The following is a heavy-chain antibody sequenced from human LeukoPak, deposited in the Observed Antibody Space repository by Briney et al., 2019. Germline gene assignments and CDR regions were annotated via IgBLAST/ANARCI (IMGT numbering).Heavy chain of an antibody. V-gene: IGHV4-38-2*01. D-gene: IGHD3-10*01. CDR3: ARHKGPGFGEFFDP. CDR2: IYHSGST. CDR1: GYSISSGYY. Sequence: SETLSLTCAVSGYSISSGYYWGWIRQPPGKGLEWIGSIYHSGSTYYNPSLKSRVTISVDTSKNQFSLILSSVTAADTAVYYCARHKGPGFGEFFDPWGPGKLVTVSS. J-gene: IGHJ5*02.